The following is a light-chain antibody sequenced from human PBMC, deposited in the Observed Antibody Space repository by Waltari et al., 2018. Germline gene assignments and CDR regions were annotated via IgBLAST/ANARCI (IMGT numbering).Light chain of an antibody. CDR3: SSYTRTTTLWV. J-gene: IGLJ3*02. CDR2: DVS. V-gene: IGLV2-14*03. Sequence: QSALTQPASVSGSPGQSITISCTGTSSDVGAYNRVSWYQQHPGKAPKLIIFDVSKRPSGVSNPFSGSKSGDTASLSISGLQAEDEADYYCSSYTRTTTLWVFGGGTKLTVL. CDR1: SSDVGAYNR.